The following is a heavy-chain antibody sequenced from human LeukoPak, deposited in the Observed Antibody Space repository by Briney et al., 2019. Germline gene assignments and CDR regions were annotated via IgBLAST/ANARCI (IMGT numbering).Heavy chain of an antibody. CDR3: ARDGEWEPRREAFDI. CDR2: ISDYNGNT. Sequence: GASVKVSCKASSYTFTSYGISWVRQAPGQGLEWMGWISDYNGNTNYAQKLQGRVTMTTDTSTSTVYMELRSLRSDDTAVYYCARDGEWEPRREAFDIWGQGTMVTVSS. J-gene: IGHJ3*02. V-gene: IGHV1-18*01. CDR1: SYTFTSYG. D-gene: IGHD1-26*01.